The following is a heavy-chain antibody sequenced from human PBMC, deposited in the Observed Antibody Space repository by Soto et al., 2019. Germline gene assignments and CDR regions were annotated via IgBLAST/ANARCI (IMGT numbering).Heavy chain of an antibody. CDR3: VRGGSNYAS. J-gene: IGHJ5*02. Sequence: EVQLVESGGGLVQPGGSLRLSCTASGFTFSDSWMTWFRQAPGKGLEWVARIKPDESEKKYADSVKGRFSISRDNAKNSMYLQMDSLRGEDTALYYCVRGGSNYASWGQGTLVTVSS. CDR1: GFTFSDSW. V-gene: IGHV3-7*01. D-gene: IGHD4-4*01. CDR2: IKPDESEK.